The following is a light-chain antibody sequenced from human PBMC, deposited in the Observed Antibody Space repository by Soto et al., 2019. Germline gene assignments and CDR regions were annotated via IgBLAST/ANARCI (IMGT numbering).Light chain of an antibody. CDR2: DGS. Sequence: QSVLTQPASVSGSPGQSITISCTGTSSDVGSYNLVSWYQQHPGKAPKLMIYDGSKRPSGVSNRFSGSKSGNTASLTISGLQAEDESDYYCCSYAGSSTFLFGGGTKVTVL. CDR3: CSYAGSSTFL. J-gene: IGLJ2*01. CDR1: SSDVGSYNL. V-gene: IGLV2-23*03.